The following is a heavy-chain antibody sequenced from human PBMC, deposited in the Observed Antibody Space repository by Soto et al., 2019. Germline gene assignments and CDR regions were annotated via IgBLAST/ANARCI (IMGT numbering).Heavy chain of an antibody. V-gene: IGHV4-34*01. J-gene: IGHJ4*02. CDR2: INHSGST. Sequence: SETLSLTCAVYGGSFSGYYWSWIRQPPGKGLEWIGEINHSGSTNYNPSLKSRVTISVDTSKNQFSLKPSSVTAADTAVYYCASGPGYSYGTYFDDWGQRTLVTVSS. D-gene: IGHD5-18*01. CDR3: ASGPGYSYGTYFDD. CDR1: GGSFSGYY.